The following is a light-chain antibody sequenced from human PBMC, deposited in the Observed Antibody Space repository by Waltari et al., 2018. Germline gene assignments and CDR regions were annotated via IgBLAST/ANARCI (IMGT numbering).Light chain of an antibody. CDR2: SYS. CDR3: QVWDSSTDVLVI. V-gene: IGLV3-21*04. Sequence: SYVLTQPPSVSVAPGTTDTITCGANTIGGKGVHWYQQEAVQAPVFVISSYSVRPSGIPDRFAGSNSGNTATLTISSVEAGDEADYYCQVWDSSTDVLVIFGGGTKLTVL. J-gene: IGLJ2*01. CDR1: TIGGKG.